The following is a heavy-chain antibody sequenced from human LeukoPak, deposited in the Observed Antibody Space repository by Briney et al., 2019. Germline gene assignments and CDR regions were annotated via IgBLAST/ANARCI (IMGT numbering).Heavy chain of an antibody. V-gene: IGHV4-34*01. Sequence: GSLRLSCAGSGFIFSNYVMNWIRQPPGKGLEWIGEIHPSGSTNYNPSLKSRVTISVDTSKNQFSLKMSSVTAADTAVYYCARGRDEYKGGNYRGQGTLVTVSS. D-gene: IGHD5-24*01. J-gene: IGHJ4*02. CDR3: ARGRDEYKGGNY. CDR2: IHPSGST. CDR1: GFIFSNYV.